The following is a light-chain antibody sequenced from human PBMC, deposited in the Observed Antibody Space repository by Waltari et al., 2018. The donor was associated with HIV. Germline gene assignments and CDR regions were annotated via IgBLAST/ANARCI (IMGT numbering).Light chain of an antibody. J-gene: IGLJ2*01. CDR2: DDR. CDR3: QVWDTISDHRV. Sequence: SSVLTQPPSVSVAPGQTARLTCGGDNLGSKTVPWYQQKPGQAPLVVVYDDRDRPSGIPERFSGSNSGNTATLTINRVEAGDEADYYCQVWDTISDHRVFGGGTKLTVL. V-gene: IGLV3-21*02. CDR1: NLGSKT.